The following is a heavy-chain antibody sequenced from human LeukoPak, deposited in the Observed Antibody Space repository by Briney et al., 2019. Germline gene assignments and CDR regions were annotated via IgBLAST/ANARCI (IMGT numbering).Heavy chain of an antibody. CDR1: GFTFRTYW. J-gene: IGHJ1*01. CDR2: IKEDGSRE. CDR3: ARDSPGYGAYVS. D-gene: IGHD5-12*01. Sequence: GGPLRLSCAATGFTFRTYWMTWVRQAPGKGLEWVANIKEDGSREYCVDSVKGRFTISRDNAKNSLYLRMDSLTAEDTAVYYCARDSPGYGAYVSWGQGTLVSVSS. V-gene: IGHV3-7*01.